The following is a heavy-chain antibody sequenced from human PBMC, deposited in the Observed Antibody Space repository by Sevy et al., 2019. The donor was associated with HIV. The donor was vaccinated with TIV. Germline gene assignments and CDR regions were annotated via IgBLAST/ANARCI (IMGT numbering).Heavy chain of an antibody. J-gene: IGHJ6*02. D-gene: IGHD1-26*01. Sequence: SETLSLTCTVSGGSISSYYWSWIRQPPGKGLEWIGYIYYSGSTNYNPSLKSRVTISVDTSKNQFSLKLSSVTAADTAVYYCARDLGEELRLGCDYYYYCMDVWGQGTTVTVSS. CDR3: ARDLGEELRLGCDYYYYCMDV. CDR2: IYYSGST. V-gene: IGHV4-59*13. CDR1: GGSISSYY.